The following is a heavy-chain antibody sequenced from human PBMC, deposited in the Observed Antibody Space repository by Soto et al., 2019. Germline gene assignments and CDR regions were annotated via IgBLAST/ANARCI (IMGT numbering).Heavy chain of an antibody. V-gene: IGHV4-59*01. CDR2: IYYSGST. J-gene: IGHJ6*02. Sequence: PSETLSLTCTVSGGSISSYYWSWIRQPPGKGLEWIGYIYYSGSTNYNPSLKSRVTISVDTSKNQFSLKLSSVTAADTAVYYCARSEGYSYGLYYYYGMDVWGQGTTVTV. CDR1: GGSISSYY. D-gene: IGHD5-18*01. CDR3: ARSEGYSYGLYYYYGMDV.